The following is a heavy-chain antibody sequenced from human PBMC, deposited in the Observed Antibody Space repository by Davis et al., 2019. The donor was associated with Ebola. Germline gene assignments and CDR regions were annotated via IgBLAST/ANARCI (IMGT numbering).Heavy chain of an antibody. CDR3: ARARRLRLGELSARFDY. V-gene: IGHV4-31*03. D-gene: IGHD3-16*02. CDR1: GGSISSGGYY. CDR2: IYYSGST. Sequence: LRLSCTVSGGSISSGGYYWSWIRQHPGKGLEWIGYIYYSGSTYYNPSLKSRVTISVDTSKNQFSLKLSSVTAADTAVYYCARARRLRLGELSARFDYWGQGTLVTVSS. J-gene: IGHJ4*02.